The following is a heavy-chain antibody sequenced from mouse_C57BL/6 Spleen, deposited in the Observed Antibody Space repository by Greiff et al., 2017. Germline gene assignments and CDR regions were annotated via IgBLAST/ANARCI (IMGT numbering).Heavy chain of an antibody. V-gene: IGHV1-52*01. CDR2: IDPSDSET. J-gene: IGHJ3*01. CDR1: GYTFTSYW. CDR3: ASHIELGRPFAY. D-gene: IGHD4-1*01. Sequence: VQLQQPGAELVRPGSSVKLSCKASGYTFTSYWMHWVKQRPIQGLEWIGNIDPSDSETHYNQKFKDKATLTVDKSSSTAYMQLSSLTSEDSAVYYCASHIELGRPFAYWGQGTLVTVSA.